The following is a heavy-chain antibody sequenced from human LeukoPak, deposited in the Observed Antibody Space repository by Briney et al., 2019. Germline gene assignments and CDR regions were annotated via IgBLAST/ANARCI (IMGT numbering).Heavy chain of an antibody. J-gene: IGHJ4*02. CDR1: GFTFGDYA. V-gene: IGHV3-49*03. Sequence: GGSLRLSCTASGFTFGDYAMSWFRQAPGKGLEWVGFIRSKAYGGTTEYAASVKGRFTISRDDSKSIAYLQMSSLKTEDTAVYYCTRAPHYYDSSGYYAFDYWGQGTLVTVSS. CDR2: IRSKAYGGTT. CDR3: TRAPHYYDSSGYYAFDY. D-gene: IGHD3-22*01.